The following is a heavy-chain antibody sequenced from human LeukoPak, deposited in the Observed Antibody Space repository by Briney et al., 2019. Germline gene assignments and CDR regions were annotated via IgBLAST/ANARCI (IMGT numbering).Heavy chain of an antibody. CDR2: ISGGGGST. J-gene: IGHJ3*02. D-gene: IGHD3-3*01. CDR3: ARERVTIFGPDAFDI. CDR1: GFTFSSYS. V-gene: IGHV3-23*01. Sequence: GGSLRLSCAASGFTFSSYSMNRVRQAPGKGLEWVSTISGGGGSTYYADSVKGRFTISRDNSKNTLYLQVNSLRAEDTAVYYCARERVTIFGPDAFDIWGQGTMVTVSS.